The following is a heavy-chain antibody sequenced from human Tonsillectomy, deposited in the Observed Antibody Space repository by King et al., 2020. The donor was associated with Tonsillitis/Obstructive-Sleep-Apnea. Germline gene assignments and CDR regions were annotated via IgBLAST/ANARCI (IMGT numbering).Heavy chain of an antibody. CDR3: ARAPSQYDILTGYHRDWFDP. CDR1: GFTFSSYS. Sequence: QLVQSGGGLVQPGGSLRLSCAASGFTFSSYSMNWVRQAPGKGREWVSYISSSSSTIYYADSVKGRFTISRDNAKNSLYLRMNSLRDEDTAVYYCARAPSQYDILTGYHRDWFDPWGQGTLVTVSS. CDR2: ISSSSSTI. V-gene: IGHV3-48*02. D-gene: IGHD3-9*01. J-gene: IGHJ5*02.